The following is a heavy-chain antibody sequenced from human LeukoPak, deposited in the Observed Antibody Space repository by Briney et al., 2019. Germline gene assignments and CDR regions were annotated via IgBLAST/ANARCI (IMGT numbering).Heavy chain of an antibody. Sequence: GESLKISCKGSGYSFTSYLIGWVRQMPGKGLEWMGFIYPDDSHTRYSPSFEGQVTISGDKSINTAYLQWSRLRASDTAMYYCARHRTTGYSVSAFDMWGQGTLVTVSS. D-gene: IGHD5/OR15-5a*01. CDR3: ARHRTTGYSVSAFDM. CDR1: GYSFTSYL. V-gene: IGHV5-51*01. CDR2: IYPDDSHT. J-gene: IGHJ3*02.